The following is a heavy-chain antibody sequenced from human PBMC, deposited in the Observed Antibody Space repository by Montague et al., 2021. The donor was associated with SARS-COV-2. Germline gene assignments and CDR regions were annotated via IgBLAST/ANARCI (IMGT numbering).Heavy chain of an antibody. V-gene: IGHV4-59*11. CDR1: GGSMSDHY. Sequence: SETLSFTCTVSGGSMSDHYWAWIRQPPGKGLEWLAYIYYSGGINSNASPKSRVSMSVDTSKNQFSLKLTSVTAADTAVYYCARAVSVRRAVNWFDPWGQGTLVTVSS. CDR2: IYYSGGI. J-gene: IGHJ5*02. CDR3: ARAVSVRRAVNWFDP. D-gene: IGHD3-10*01.